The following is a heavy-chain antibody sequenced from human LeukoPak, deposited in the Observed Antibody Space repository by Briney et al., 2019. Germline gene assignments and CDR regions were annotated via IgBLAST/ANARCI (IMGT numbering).Heavy chain of an antibody. CDR1: GFTFSSYW. CDR2: INSDGSYT. D-gene: IGHD6-19*01. Sequence: GGSLRLSCAASGFTFSSYWMHWVRQAPGKGLVWVSRINSDGSYTNYADSVKGRFTISRDNAKNTLYLQMNSLRAEDTAVYYCARALGGWHDAFDIWGQGTMVTVSS. CDR3: ARALGGWHDAFDI. J-gene: IGHJ3*02. V-gene: IGHV3-74*01.